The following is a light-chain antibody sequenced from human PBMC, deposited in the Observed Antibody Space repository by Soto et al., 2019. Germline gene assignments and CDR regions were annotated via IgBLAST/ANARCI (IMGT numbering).Light chain of an antibody. CDR1: QSVLYSSNNKNY. Sequence: DIVMTQSPDSLAVSLGERATINCKSSQSVLYSSNNKNYLAWYQQKPGQPPKLLIYWASTRESGVPDRFSGSGSGTDFTLTISSLQAEDVAFYCCQQYYITPLAFGQGTNVEIK. V-gene: IGKV4-1*01. J-gene: IGKJ1*01. CDR3: QQYYITPLA. CDR2: WAS.